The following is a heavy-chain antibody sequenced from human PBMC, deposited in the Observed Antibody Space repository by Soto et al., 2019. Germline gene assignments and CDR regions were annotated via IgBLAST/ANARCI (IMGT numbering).Heavy chain of an antibody. CDR3: AKDREVTMIVVVRGPCFDP. CDR2: ISGSGGST. J-gene: IGHJ5*02. D-gene: IGHD3-22*01. CDR1: GFTFSSYA. V-gene: IGHV3-23*01. Sequence: PGGSLRLSCAASGFTFSSYAMSWVRQAPGKGLEWVSAISGSGGSTYYADSVKGRFTISRDNSKNTLYLQMNSLRAEDTAVYYCAKDREVTMIVVVRGPCFDPWGQGTLVTVSS.